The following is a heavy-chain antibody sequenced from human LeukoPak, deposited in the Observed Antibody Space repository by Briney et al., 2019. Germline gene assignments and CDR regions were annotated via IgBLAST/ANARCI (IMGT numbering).Heavy chain of an antibody. CDR1: GYSFTNYD. J-gene: IGHJ6*03. Sequence: ASVKVSCKASGYSFTNYDINWVRQATGQGLEWMGWMSPKSGDTGYSQKFQGRVFITRDTSINTAYMELSSLGSDDTAVYYCVRSGAVAGSRGYYYFYYYMDVWAKGTTVTISS. D-gene: IGHD6-19*01. CDR3: VRSGAVAGSRGYYYFYYYMDV. V-gene: IGHV1-8*03. CDR2: MSPKSGDT.